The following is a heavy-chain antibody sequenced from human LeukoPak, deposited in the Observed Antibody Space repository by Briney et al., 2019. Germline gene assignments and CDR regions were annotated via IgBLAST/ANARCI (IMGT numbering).Heavy chain of an antibody. CDR2: IYYSGST. CDR1: GGSISSSSYY. J-gene: IGHJ3*02. CDR3: ARLPGIAAAGTVFFDAFDI. V-gene: IGHV4-39*01. D-gene: IGHD6-13*01. Sequence: PSETLSLTCTVSGGSISSSSYYWGWIRQPPGKGLEWIGSIYYSGSTYYNPSLKSRVTISVDTSKNQFSLKLSSVTAADTAVYYCARLPGIAAAGTVFFDAFDIWGQGTMVTVSS.